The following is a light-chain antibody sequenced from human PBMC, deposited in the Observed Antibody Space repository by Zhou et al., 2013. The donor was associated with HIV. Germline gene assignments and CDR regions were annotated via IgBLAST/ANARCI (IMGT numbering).Light chain of an antibody. Sequence: DIVMTQSPLSLPVTPGEAASISCRSSQSLLHSNGYYYLDWYLQKPGQSPQLLIHLGSNRASGVPDRFSGSGSGTDFTLKISRVEAEDVGVYYCMQATQFPFTFGPGTKVDLK. J-gene: IGKJ3*01. CDR2: LGS. V-gene: IGKV2-28*01. CDR1: QSLLHSNGYYY. CDR3: MQATQFPFT.